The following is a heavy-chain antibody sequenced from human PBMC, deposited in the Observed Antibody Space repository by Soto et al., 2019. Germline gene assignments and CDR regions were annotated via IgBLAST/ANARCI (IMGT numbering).Heavy chain of an antibody. D-gene: IGHD6-19*01. J-gene: IGHJ3*01. Sequence: QXQLQEXGQRLVKPSQTLSLTCTVSGGSIRNDNFXXSYLRQRPGKGLEWIGYISYSGFTFYHPSLKXXXXXXXXXXXXXXXXXXXXXXXXXTAVYYCARDLEGTVTGRGAFGVWGRGTLVTVSS. CDR3: ARDLEGTVTGRGAFGV. CDR1: GGSIRNDNFX. V-gene: IGHV4-30-4*08. CDR2: ISYSGFT.